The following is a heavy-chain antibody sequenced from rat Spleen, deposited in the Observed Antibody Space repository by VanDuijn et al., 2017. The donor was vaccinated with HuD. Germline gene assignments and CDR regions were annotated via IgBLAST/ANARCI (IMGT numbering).Heavy chain of an antibody. Sequence: EVQLVESGGGLVQPGRSLKLSCAASGFTFSDYGMAWVRQGPTKGLEWVATISYGDRSGHSSTYCRDSVKGRFTISRDNAKSTLSLQMDSLRSEDTATYYCARRHYGYTDYFDYWGQGVMVTVSS. CDR1: GFTFSDYG. J-gene: IGHJ2*01. CDR2: ISYGDRSGHSST. CDR3: ARRHYGYTDYFDY. D-gene: IGHD1-6*01. V-gene: IGHV5-29*01.